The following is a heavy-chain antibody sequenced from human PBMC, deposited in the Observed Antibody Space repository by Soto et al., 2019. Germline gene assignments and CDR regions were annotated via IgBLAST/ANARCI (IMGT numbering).Heavy chain of an antibody. CDR2: VNPILSMS. CDR1: GDTFSFYT. D-gene: IGHD3-10*01. V-gene: IGHV1-69*02. CDR3: ATSYGSGYRAFDY. J-gene: IGHJ4*02. Sequence: GASVKVSSKACGDTFSFYTSNWVRQAPGLGLEWMGRVNPILSMSNYAQKFQGRVTMTADKSTSTAYMELRSLRSEDTAFYYCATSYGSGYRAFDYWGQGALVTVSS.